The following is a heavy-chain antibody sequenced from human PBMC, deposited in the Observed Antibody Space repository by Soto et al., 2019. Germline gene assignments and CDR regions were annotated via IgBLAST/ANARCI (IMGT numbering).Heavy chain of an antibody. J-gene: IGHJ5*02. D-gene: IGHD6-6*01. V-gene: IGHV4-31*03. CDR1: GCSISIGCRY. Sequence: SATISLTCPVSGCSISIGCRYWHWIRQHPGKGLEWIGYIYYSGSTDYNPSLKSRVTISVDTSKNQFSLKLSSVTAADTAVYYCARILWSIAARLDWFDPWGQGTLVTVSS. CDR3: ARILWSIAARLDWFDP. CDR2: IYYSGST.